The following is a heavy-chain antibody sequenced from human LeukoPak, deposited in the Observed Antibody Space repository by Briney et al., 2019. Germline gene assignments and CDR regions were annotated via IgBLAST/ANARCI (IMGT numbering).Heavy chain of an antibody. CDR1: GFTFSDYY. CDR2: ISSSSSYT. CDR3: AREIYYYDSSGYYLGGGFDY. J-gene: IGHJ4*02. V-gene: IGHV3-11*05. Sequence: GGSLRLSCAASGFTFSDYYMSWIRQAPGKGLDWVSYISSSSSYTNYADSVKGRFTISRDNAKNSLYLQMDSLRAEDTAVYYCAREIYYYDSSGYYLGGGFDYWGQGTLVTVSS. D-gene: IGHD3-22*01.